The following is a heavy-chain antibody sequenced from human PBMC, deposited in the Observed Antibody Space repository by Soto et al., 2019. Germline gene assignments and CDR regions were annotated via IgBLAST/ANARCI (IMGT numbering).Heavy chain of an antibody. D-gene: IGHD6-19*01. V-gene: IGHV4-30-4*01. CDR3: DRASGDYSSASAFDY. J-gene: IGHJ4*02. CDR1: GGSIRRGDYY. Sequence: TLCLSCSVAGGSIRRGDYYWSWIRQPPGRGLEWIGYIYHNGNTYYNPSLKSRITFSVDMSKKQFSLKLSSVTAADTAVYYCDRASGDYSSASAFDYWGQGTLVTVYS. CDR2: IYHNGNT.